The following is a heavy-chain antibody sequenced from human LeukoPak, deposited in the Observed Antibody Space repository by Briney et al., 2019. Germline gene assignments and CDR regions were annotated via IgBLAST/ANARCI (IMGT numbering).Heavy chain of an antibody. CDR1: GGSISSYY. CDR3: ASTNRKGITIFGVVTPDAFDI. Sequence: KASETLSLTCTVSGGSISSYYWSWIRQPPGKGLEWIGYIYYSGSTNYNPSLKSRVTISVGTSKNQFSLKLSSVTAADTAVYYCASTNRKGITIFGVVTPDAFDIWGQGTMVTVSS. D-gene: IGHD3-3*01. CDR2: IYYSGST. V-gene: IGHV4-59*01. J-gene: IGHJ3*02.